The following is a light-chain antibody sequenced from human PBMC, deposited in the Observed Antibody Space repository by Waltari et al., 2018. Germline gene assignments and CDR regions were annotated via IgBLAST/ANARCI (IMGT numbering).Light chain of an antibody. CDR2: EVS. J-gene: IGLJ3*02. CDR1: TRHVGGYNH. Sequence: QSALTPPASVSVPPGQSITISCTGPTRHVGGYNHPSWYQQHPGKAPKLMIYEVSNRPSGVSNRFSGSKSGNTAFLTISGLQAEDEADYYCSSYTNKITWAFGGGTKLTVL. V-gene: IGLV2-14*01. CDR3: SSYTNKITWA.